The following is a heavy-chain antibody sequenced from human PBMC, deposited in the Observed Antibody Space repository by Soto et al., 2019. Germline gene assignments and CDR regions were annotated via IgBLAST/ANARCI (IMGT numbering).Heavy chain of an antibody. Sequence: SETLSLTCTVSGVSIRASSYYWGWIRQPPGKGLEWIGTIYYNGETFYHPSLKSRITMSIHTSKNQFSLNMTSVTAADTALYYCAKTESFNGYYNAFDSWGQGTRVTVSS. CDR2: IYYNGET. CDR1: GVSIRASSYY. V-gene: IGHV4-39*01. J-gene: IGHJ4*02. CDR3: AKTESFNGYYNAFDS. D-gene: IGHD3-9*01.